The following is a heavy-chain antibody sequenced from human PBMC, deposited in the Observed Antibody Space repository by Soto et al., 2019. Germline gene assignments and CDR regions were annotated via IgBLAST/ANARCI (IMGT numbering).Heavy chain of an antibody. CDR1: GIEFSNYA. Sequence: LRLSCVASGIEFSNYAMSWVRQAPGKGLEWVSISSASGRSRYHADSVKGRFTISRDNPKNTLYLHMTNLRAEDTAVYYCAKSSVFGVVNWFDPWGQGTPVTVSS. J-gene: IGHJ5*02. D-gene: IGHD3-3*01. CDR2: SSASGRSR. CDR3: AKSSVFGVVNWFDP. V-gene: IGHV3-23*01.